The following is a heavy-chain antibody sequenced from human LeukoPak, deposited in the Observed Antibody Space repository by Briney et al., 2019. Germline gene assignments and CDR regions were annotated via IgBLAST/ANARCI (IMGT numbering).Heavy chain of an antibody. CDR3: AAEGPQWLDNWFAP. CDR2: ILVGSGNT. D-gene: IGHD6-19*01. V-gene: IGHV1-58*01. Sequence: GASVKVSCKASGFTFTSFDVQWVRQAGGQRLEWIGWILVGSGNTNYTQKIQDRVTITRDMSTSTAYMELSSLRSEDPAVSYCAAEGPQWLDNWFAPWGQGTLVTVSS. CDR1: GFTFTSFD. J-gene: IGHJ5*02.